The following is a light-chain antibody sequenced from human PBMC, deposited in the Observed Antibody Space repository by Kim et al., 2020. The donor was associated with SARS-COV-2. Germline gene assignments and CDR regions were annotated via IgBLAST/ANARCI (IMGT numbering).Light chain of an antibody. V-gene: IGKV1-33*01. CDR1: QDISNY. CDR3: QQYDNLPRFT. Sequence: SVGDRVTITCQASQDISNYLNWYQQKPGKAPKLLIYDASNLETGVPSRFSGSGSGTDFTFTISSLQPEDIATYYCQQYDNLPRFTFGPGTKVDIK. CDR2: DAS. J-gene: IGKJ3*01.